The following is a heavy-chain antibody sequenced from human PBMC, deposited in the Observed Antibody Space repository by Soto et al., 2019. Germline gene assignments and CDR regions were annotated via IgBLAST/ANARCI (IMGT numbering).Heavy chain of an antibody. CDR1: GGTFSSYT. J-gene: IGHJ4*02. D-gene: IGHD1-26*01. CDR2: IIPILGIT. V-gene: IGHV1-69*02. Sequence: GASVKVSCKASGGTFSSYTIPWVRQAPGQGLEWMGRIIPILGITNYAQKFQGRVTITADKSTSTAYMELRSLRSEDTAVYYCAREYGGSRVLDYWGQGTLVTVSS. CDR3: AREYGGSRVLDY.